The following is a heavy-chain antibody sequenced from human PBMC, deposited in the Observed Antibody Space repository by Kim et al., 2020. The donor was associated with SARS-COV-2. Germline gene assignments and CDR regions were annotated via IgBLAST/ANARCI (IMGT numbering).Heavy chain of an antibody. CDR2: ISGSGGST. CDR3: AKVGGGSYYGEMMDV. D-gene: IGHD1-26*01. CDR1: GFTFSSYA. V-gene: IGHV3-23*01. Sequence: GGSLRLSCAASGFTFSSYAMSWVRQAPGKGLEWVSAISGSGGSTYYADSVKGRFTISRDNSKNTLYLQMNSLRAEDTAVYYCAKVGGGSYYGEMMDVWGQGTTVTVSS. J-gene: IGHJ6*02.